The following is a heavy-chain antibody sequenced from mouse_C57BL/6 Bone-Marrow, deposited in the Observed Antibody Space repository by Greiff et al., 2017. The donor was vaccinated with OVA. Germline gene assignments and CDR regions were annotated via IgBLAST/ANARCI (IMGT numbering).Heavy chain of an antibody. V-gene: IGHV5-6*02. Sequence: EVKLVESGGDLVKPGGSLKLSCAASGFTFSSYGMSWVRQTPDKRLEWVATISSGGRYTYYPDSVKGRFTISRDNAKNTLYLQMSSLKSEDTAMYYCARRGIYYDYDGFAYWGQGTLVTVAA. CDR3: ARRGIYYDYDGFAY. CDR2: ISSGGRYT. D-gene: IGHD2-4*01. CDR1: GFTFSSYG. J-gene: IGHJ3*01.